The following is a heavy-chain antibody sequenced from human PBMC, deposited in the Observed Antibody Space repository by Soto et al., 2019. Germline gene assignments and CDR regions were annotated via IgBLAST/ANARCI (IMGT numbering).Heavy chain of an antibody. CDR3: ARGRRGEMATVFQAFDI. CDR2: ISGSGGST. J-gene: IGHJ3*02. D-gene: IGHD4-4*01. Sequence: GGSLRLSCVASEFTFSTYAMSWVRQAPGKGLEWVSGISGSGGSTYYADSVKGRFAVSRDNSKSTLYLQMNSLRDEDTAVYYCARGRRGEMATVFQAFDIWGQGTMVT. V-gene: IGHV3-23*01. CDR1: EFTFSTYA.